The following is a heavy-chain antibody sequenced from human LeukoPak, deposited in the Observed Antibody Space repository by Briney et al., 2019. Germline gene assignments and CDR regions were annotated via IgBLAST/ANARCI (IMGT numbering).Heavy chain of an antibody. V-gene: IGHV4-38-2*02. CDR2: IYHSGSI. J-gene: IGHJ6*03. Sequence: SETLSLTCNVSGYFIRSAYYWGWIRQPPGKGLEWIGSIYHSGSIYYNPSLKSRVTISVDTSKNQVSLKLSSVTAADTAVYYCASRAGTYYYYMDVWGKGTTVTISS. CDR1: GYFIRSAYY. D-gene: IGHD6-13*01. CDR3: ASRAGTYYYYMDV.